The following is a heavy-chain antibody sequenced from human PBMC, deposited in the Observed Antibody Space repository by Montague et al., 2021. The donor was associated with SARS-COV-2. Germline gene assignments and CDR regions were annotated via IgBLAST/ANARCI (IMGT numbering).Heavy chain of an antibody. CDR2: ISSSGSTI. D-gene: IGHD3-10*01. CDR3: ARDGRFGELDY. CDR1: GFTFRTCE. V-gene: IGHV3-48*03. Sequence: LRLSCAASGFTFRTCEMNWVRQAPGKGLEWVSYISSSGSTIYYADSVKGRFTISRDNAKNSLYLQMNSLRAEDTAVYYCARDGRFGELDYWGQGTLVTVST. J-gene: IGHJ4*02.